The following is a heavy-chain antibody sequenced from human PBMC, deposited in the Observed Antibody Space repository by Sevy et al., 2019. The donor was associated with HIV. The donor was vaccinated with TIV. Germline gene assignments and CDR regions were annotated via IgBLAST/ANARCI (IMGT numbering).Heavy chain of an antibody. J-gene: IGHJ4*02. Sequence: SETLSLTCAVYGGSFSGYYWNWIRRPPGKGLEWIGEINHGGTTNYNPSLKSRVTISLDTSRNQFSLKLSSVTAADTAVYYCARGGGNYGGDYWGQGALVTVSS. CDR2: INHGGTT. CDR3: ARGGGNYGGDY. D-gene: IGHD3-16*01. CDR1: GGSFSGYY. V-gene: IGHV4-34*01.